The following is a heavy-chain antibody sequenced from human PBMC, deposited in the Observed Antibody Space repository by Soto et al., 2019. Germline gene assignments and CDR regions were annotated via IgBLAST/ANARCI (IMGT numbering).Heavy chain of an antibody. CDR2: IKSKTDGGTT. D-gene: IGHD2-15*01. CDR1: GFTFSNAW. Sequence: EVQLVESGGGLVKPGGSLRLSCAASGFTFSNAWMSWVRQAPGKGLEWVGRIKSKTDGGTTDYAAPVKGRITISRYDSKNTLYLQMNSLKTEDTAVYYCTTDHVGYCSGGSCYDDEIDYWGQGTLVTVSS. J-gene: IGHJ4*02. V-gene: IGHV3-15*01. CDR3: TTDHVGYCSGGSCYDDEIDY.